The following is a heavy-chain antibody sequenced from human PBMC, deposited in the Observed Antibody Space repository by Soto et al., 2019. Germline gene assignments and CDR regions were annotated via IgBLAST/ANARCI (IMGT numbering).Heavy chain of an antibody. J-gene: IGHJ6*02. Sequence: GGPLRLSCAASGFTFSSYAMHWVRQAPGKGLEWVAVISYDGSNKYYADSVKGRFTISRDNSKNTLYLQMNSLRAEDTAVYYCARDLNYYDNPYYYYGMDVWGQGTTVTVSS. CDR3: ARDLNYYDNPYYYYGMDV. CDR2: ISYDGSNK. V-gene: IGHV3-30-3*01. CDR1: GFTFSSYA. D-gene: IGHD3-22*01.